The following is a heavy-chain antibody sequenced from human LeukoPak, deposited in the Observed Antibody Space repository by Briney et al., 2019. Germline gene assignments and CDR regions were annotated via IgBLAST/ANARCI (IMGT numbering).Heavy chain of an antibody. V-gene: IGHV3-72*01. CDR3: TRDGGEGGNSAFDI. CDR2: IRRGTNSYTT. D-gene: IGHD3-16*01. J-gene: IGHJ3*02. Sequence: LSLTCTVSGGSISSYYWSWIRQPPGKGLEWVGRIRRGTNSYTTEYAASVKGRFIISRDDSKNSLYLHMNSLKTEDTAVYHCTRDGGEGGNSAFDIWGQGTLVTVSS. CDR1: GGSISSYY.